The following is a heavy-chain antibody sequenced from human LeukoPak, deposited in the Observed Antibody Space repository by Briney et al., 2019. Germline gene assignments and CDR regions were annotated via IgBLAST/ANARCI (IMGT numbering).Heavy chain of an antibody. D-gene: IGHD6-6*01. CDR2: INPNSGGT. V-gene: IGHV1-2*02. Sequence: ASVKVSCKASGYTFTGYYMHWVRQAPGQGLEWMGWINPNSGGTNYAQKFQGRVTMTRDTSISTAYMELSSLISEDTAVYYCARTSSSGGYYYMDVWGKGTTVTVSS. CDR3: ARTSSSGGYYYMDV. CDR1: GYTFTGYY. J-gene: IGHJ6*03.